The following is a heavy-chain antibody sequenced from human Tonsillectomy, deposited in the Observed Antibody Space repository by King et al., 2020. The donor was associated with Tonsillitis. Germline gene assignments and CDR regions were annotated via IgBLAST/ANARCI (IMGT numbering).Heavy chain of an antibody. CDR3: ARPSGHSDSLHFDY. V-gene: IGHV3-30*14. J-gene: IGHJ4*02. Sequence: VQLVESGGGVVQPGTSLKLSCATSGFTFSHYAMDWVRQAPGKGLEWVAAVSHNGSSEDYADSVGGRFTISRDNSQNIVYLQINSLRTEDTAIYYCARPSGHSDSLHFDYWGQGSLVTVSS. CDR2: VSHNGSSE. D-gene: IGHD2-21*02. CDR1: GFTFSHYA.